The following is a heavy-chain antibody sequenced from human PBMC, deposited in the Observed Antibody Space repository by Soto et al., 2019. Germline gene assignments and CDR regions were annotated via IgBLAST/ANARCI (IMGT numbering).Heavy chain of an antibody. CDR1: GYSFTSYW. CDR3: ASRRDPTRLSSYYYYGMDV. J-gene: IGHJ6*02. CDR2: IDPSDSYT. V-gene: IGHV5-10-1*01. Sequence: GESLKISCKGSGYSFTSYWISWVRQMPGKGLEWMGRIDPSDSYTNYSPSFQGHVTISADKSISTAYLPWSSLKASDTAMYYCASRRDPTRLSSYYYYGMDVWGQGTTVTVSS.